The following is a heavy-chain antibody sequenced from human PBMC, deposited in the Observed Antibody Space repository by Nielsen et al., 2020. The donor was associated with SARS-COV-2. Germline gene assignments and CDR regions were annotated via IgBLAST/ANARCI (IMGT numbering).Heavy chain of an antibody. D-gene: IGHD1-1*01. J-gene: IGHJ3*02. Sequence: GESLKISCKGSGYSFSSYWIAWVRQMPGKGLEWMGIIYPGNSETRYSPSFQGQVTISADKSTSTAYPQWSSLKASDTAMYYCGRHLSVVHKGLEIWGQGTMVAVSS. CDR3: GRHLSVVHKGLEI. V-gene: IGHV5-51*01. CDR2: IYPGNSET. CDR1: GYSFSSYW.